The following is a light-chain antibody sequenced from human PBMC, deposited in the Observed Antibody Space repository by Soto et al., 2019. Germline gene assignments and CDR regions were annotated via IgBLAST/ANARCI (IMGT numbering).Light chain of an antibody. J-gene: IGKJ4*01. CDR2: GVS. CDR1: QSVSNTY. Sequence: EIVLTQSPGTLSLSPGETATLSCRASQSVSNTYLAWHQQKPGQAPRLLIYGVSRRATGIPDRFSGSGSGTGFTLTISRLEPEDFAVYYCQQYGSIPITFGGGTKVEIK. CDR3: QQYGSIPIT. V-gene: IGKV3-20*01.